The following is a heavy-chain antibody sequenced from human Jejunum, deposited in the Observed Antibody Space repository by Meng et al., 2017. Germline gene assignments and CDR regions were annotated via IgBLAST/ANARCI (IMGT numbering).Heavy chain of an antibody. CDR2: IGTDRDT. Sequence: VQLAESGGGLVQPGGSLRLSCAASGFTFSSCAMTWVRQAPGKGLEWVSTIGTDRDTYYADSVKGRFTISRDNSKNTLYLQMNGLKAEDTALYFCARNVPGSYFDYWGQGILVTVSS. J-gene: IGHJ4*02. CDR3: ARNVPGSYFDY. V-gene: IGHV3-23*04. CDR1: GFTFSSCA. D-gene: IGHD2-15*01.